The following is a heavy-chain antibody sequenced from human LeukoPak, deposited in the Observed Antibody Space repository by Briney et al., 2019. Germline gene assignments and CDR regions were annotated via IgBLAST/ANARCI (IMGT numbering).Heavy chain of an antibody. CDR1: GFTFSSYE. D-gene: IGHD3-16*02. CDR3: ARGELSPYYYYYGMDV. J-gene: IGHJ6*02. CDR2: ISSSSSYI. Sequence: PGGSLRLSCAASGFTFSSYEMNWVRQAPGKGLEWVSSISSSSSYIYYADSVKGRFTISRDNAKNSLYLQMNSLRAEDTAVYYCARGELSPYYYYYGMDVWGQGTTVTVSS. V-gene: IGHV3-21*01.